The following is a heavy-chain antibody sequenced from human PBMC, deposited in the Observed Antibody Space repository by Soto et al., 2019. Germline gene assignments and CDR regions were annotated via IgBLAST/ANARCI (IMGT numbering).Heavy chain of an antibody. J-gene: IGHJ4*02. CDR2: IYYSGST. CDR3: ARDSSPKMGYFDY. CDR1: GGSISSYY. Sequence: SVTLSLTCTVSGGSISSYYWSWILQPPGKGLGWIGYIYYSGSTNYNPSLKSRVTISVDTSKDQFSLKLSSVTAADTAVYYCARDSSPKMGYFDYWGQGTLVTVSS. D-gene: IGHD2-8*01. V-gene: IGHV4-59*01.